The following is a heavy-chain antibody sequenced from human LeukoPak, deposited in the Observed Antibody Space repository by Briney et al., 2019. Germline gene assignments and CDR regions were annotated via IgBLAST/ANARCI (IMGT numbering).Heavy chain of an antibody. D-gene: IGHD4-11*01. CDR2: INRSSGDT. V-gene: IGHV3-20*04. CDR3: ARGYTNYGYVFDI. CDR1: GFRFDDYG. J-gene: IGHJ3*02. Sequence: GGSLRLSCAASGFRFDDYGMSWVRQRPGKGLEWVSGINRSSGDTGYADSVKGRFTISRDNAKNSLYLQMNNLRVEDTAVYYCARGYTNYGYVFDIWGQGTMVTVSS.